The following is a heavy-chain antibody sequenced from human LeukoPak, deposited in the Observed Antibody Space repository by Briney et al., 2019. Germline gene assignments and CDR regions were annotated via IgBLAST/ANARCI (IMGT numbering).Heavy chain of an antibody. V-gene: IGHV4-59*01. J-gene: IGHJ4*02. CDR3: ARGYGLVDY. Sequence: SETLSLTCTVSGGSISSYYWSWIRQPPGRGLEWIGYIYYSGYTNYNPSLKSRVTISVDTSKNQFSLKLSSVTAADTAVYYCARGYGLVDYWGQGTLVTVSS. D-gene: IGHD1-1*01. CDR2: IYYSGYT. CDR1: GGSISSYY.